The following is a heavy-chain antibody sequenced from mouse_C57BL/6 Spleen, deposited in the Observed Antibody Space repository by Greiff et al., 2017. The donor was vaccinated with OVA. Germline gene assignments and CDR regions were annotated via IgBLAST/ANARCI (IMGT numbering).Heavy chain of an antibody. CDR3: ARGGGGGYYTAY. D-gene: IGHD2-3*01. Sequence: VQLQQPGAELVMPGASVKLSCKASGYTFTSYWMHWVKQRPGQGLEWIGEIDPSDSYTNYNQKFKGKSTLTVDKSSSTAYMQLSSLTSEDSAVYYCARGGGGGYYTAYWGQGTLVTVSA. J-gene: IGHJ3*01. CDR1: GYTFTSYW. V-gene: IGHV1-69*01. CDR2: IDPSDSYT.